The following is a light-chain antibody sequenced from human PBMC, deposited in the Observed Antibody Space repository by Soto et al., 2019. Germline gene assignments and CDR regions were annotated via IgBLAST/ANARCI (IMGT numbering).Light chain of an antibody. Sequence: DIQMTQSPSTLSASVGDRVTITCRASQSISSWLAWYQQKPGEAPKLLIYDASSLESGVPSRFSGSGSGTDFTLTISRLEPEDFAVYYCQQYGSLITFGQGTRLEIK. CDR3: QQYGSLIT. CDR1: QSISSW. V-gene: IGKV1-5*01. CDR2: DAS. J-gene: IGKJ5*01.